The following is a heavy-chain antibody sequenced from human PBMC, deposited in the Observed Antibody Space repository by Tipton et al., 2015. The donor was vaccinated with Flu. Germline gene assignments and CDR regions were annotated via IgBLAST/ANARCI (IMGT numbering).Heavy chain of an antibody. J-gene: IGHJ4*02. CDR3: ARVWSSFVATASLDY. Sequence: PGLVKPSETLSLTCTVSGGSISTSGYYWGWIRQPPGKGLEWIGSIRYGGSSYYTPSLKSRVTISLDMSKDQFSLKLASVTAVDTAVYYCARVWSSFVATASLDYWGRGTLVTVSS. V-gene: IGHV4-39*07. CDR2: IRYGGSS. CDR1: GGSISTSGYY. D-gene: IGHD1-1*01.